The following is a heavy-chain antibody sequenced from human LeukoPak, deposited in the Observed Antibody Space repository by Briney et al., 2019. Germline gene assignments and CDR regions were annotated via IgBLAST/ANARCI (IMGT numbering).Heavy chain of an antibody. D-gene: IGHD6-19*01. V-gene: IGHV4-34*01. CDR3: ARGYSVAGLFQH. CDR1: GGSFSGYY. CDR2: INHSGST. J-gene: IGHJ1*01. Sequence: SETLSLTCAVYGGSFSGYYWSWIRQPPGKGLEWIGEINHSGSTNYNPSLKSRVTISVDTSKNQFSLKLNSVTAADTAVYYCARGYSVAGLFQHWGQGTLVTVSS.